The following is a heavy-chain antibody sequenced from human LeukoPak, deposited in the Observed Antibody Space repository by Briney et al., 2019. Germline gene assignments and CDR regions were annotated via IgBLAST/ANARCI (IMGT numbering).Heavy chain of an antibody. Sequence: SETLSLTCTVSGGSISSSSYYWGWIRQPPGKGLEWIGSIYYSGSAYYNPSLKSRVTMSVDTSKNQFSLKLSSVTAADTAVYYCARAYYYDSSGYYYPNYYYYYGMDVWGQGTTVTVSS. CDR3: ARAYYYDSSGYYYPNYYYYYGMDV. CDR1: GGSISSSSYY. CDR2: IYYSGSA. J-gene: IGHJ6*02. D-gene: IGHD3-22*01. V-gene: IGHV4-39*07.